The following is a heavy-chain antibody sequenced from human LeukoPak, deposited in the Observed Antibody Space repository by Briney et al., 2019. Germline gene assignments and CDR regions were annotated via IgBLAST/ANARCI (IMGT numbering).Heavy chain of an antibody. J-gene: IGHJ6*03. Sequence: PGGSLRLSCGASGFTFSSYWMHWVRQAPGKGLVWVSRINNDGSSPSYADSVQGRFTISRDNAKNTLYLQMNSLRAEDTALYYCARVARGDYYYYYMDVWGKGTTVTVSS. V-gene: IGHV3-74*01. CDR2: INNDGSSP. CDR1: GFTFSSYW. CDR3: ARVARGDYYYYYMDV. D-gene: IGHD3-10*01.